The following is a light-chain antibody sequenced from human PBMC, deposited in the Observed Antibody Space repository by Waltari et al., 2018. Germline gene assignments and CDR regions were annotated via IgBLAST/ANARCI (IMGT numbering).Light chain of an antibody. CDR3: SSYTSSSTLL. CDR2: DVS. J-gene: IGLJ2*01. Sequence: QSALTQPASVSGSPGQSITISCTGTSSNVGGYNYVSWYQQHPGKAPKLMIYDVSNRPSGVSNRFAGSKPGNTASLTSSGLQAEDEADYYCSSYTSSSTLLFGGGTKLTVL. V-gene: IGLV2-14*03. CDR1: SSNVGGYNY.